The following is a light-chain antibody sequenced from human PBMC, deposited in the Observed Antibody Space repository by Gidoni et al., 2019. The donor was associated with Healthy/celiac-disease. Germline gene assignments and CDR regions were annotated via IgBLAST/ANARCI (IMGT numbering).Light chain of an antibody. J-gene: IGKJ2*01. CDR3: QQYNSYSYT. V-gene: IGKV1-5*03. CDR1: HSISSW. Sequence: DIQMTQSPSTLSASVGDRVTITCRASHSISSWLAWYQHKPVKATKLLIYKASSLESGVPSRFSGSGYGKEFTLNISRLQPDAFATYYCQQYNSYSYTFGQGTKLEIK. CDR2: KAS.